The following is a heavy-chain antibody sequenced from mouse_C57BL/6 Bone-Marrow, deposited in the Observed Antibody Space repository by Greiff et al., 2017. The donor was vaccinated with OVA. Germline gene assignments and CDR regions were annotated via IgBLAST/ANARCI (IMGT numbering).Heavy chain of an antibody. J-gene: IGHJ2*01. Sequence: QVQLQQPGAELVKPGASVKLSCKASGYTFTSYWMHWVKQRPGQGLEWIGDIYPGSGSTNYNEKFKSKATLTVDTSSSTAYMQLSSLTSEDSAVYYCARESFDYWGQGTTLTVSS. CDR1: GYTFTSYW. CDR3: ARESFDY. V-gene: IGHV1-55*01. CDR2: IYPGSGST.